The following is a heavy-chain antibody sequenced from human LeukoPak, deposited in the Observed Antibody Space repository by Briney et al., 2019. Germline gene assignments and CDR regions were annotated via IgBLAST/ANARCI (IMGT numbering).Heavy chain of an antibody. CDR2: IHHSGRT. CDR3: ARGRSRVTIFGVALNWLDS. J-gene: IGHJ5*01. D-gene: IGHD3-3*01. Sequence: SDTLSLTCAVYGGSFSNYDWTWIRQPPGKGLEWIGEIHHSGRTNYNPSLKSRITISADTSKKQFSLRLSSVTAADTAVYYCARGRSRVTIFGVALNWLDSWGQGNLVTVSS. V-gene: IGHV4-34*01. CDR1: GGSFSNYD.